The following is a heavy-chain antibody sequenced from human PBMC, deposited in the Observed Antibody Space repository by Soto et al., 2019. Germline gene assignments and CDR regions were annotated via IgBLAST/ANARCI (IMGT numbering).Heavy chain of an antibody. J-gene: IGHJ6*03. CDR2: ISSNGGGT. Sequence: PGGSLRLSCAASGFTLRGYAMDWFRQAPWKGLEYVSCISSNGGGTFYAHSVQGRFTISRDNSKNTVYLQMGSLRPEDMAVFYCARRARPDFYYMDVWGKGTTVTVSS. V-gene: IGHV3-64*01. CDR3: ARRARPDFYYMDV. CDR1: GFTLRGYA. D-gene: IGHD6-6*01.